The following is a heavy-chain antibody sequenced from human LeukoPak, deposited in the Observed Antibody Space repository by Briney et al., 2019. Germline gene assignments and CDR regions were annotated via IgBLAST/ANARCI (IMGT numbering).Heavy chain of an antibody. V-gene: IGHV1-18*01. CDR2: VSAYADDT. J-gene: IGHJ4*02. CDR3: ARDCIGCHGFDD. CDR1: GYTFTNYG. D-gene: IGHD2-15*01. Sequence: ATVKVSCKASGYTFTNYGITWVRQAPAQGLERMGWVSAYADDTNYVQKFQGRITMPTDTSTSTAYVELMRLRSDDTAGEYCARDCIGCHGFDDRGQPRLVTVSS.